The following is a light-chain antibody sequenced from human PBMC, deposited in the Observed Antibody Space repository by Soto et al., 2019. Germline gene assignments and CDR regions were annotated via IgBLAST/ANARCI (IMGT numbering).Light chain of an antibody. J-gene: IGKJ1*01. CDR2: GAS. CDR3: QPYGSAGT. V-gene: IGKV3-20*01. Sequence: EIVLTKSPGTLSLSPGERATLSCRASQSVSNNYLAWYQQKPGQAPRLLIYGASNRATGIPDRFSGSGSGTDFTLIISRLEPDDVAVYYCQPYGSAGTFGQGKKVEIK. CDR1: QSVSNNY.